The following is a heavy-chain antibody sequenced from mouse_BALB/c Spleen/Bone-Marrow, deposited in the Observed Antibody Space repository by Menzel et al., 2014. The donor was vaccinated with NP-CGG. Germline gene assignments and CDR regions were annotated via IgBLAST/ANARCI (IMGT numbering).Heavy chain of an antibody. J-gene: IGHJ4*01. CDR3: SRGRRDALDY. CDR2: INPSNGGT. Sequence: QVQLQQSGAELVKPGASVKLSCKASGYTFTSYYMYWVKQRPGQGLEWFGEINPSNGGTNFNEKFKNKATLTVDKSSSTAYIQLSSQPCKVSSVYYCSRGRRDALDYWGQGTSVTVSS. V-gene: IGHV1S81*02. CDR1: GYTFTSYY.